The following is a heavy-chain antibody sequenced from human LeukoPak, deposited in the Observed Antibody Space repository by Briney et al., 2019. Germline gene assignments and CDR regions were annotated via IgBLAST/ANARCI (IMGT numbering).Heavy chain of an antibody. CDR1: GGSISNDY. CDR2: INYSGST. J-gene: IGHJ6*02. V-gene: IGHV4-59*01. Sequence: SETLSLTCTVSGGSISNDYWSWIRQPPGKGLEWIWCINYSGSTNYNSSLKSRVTISVDTSKNQFSLKLTSVTAADTAVYYCARVGQNYYGSGSYGNYYYVMDVWGQGTTVTVPS. CDR3: ARVGQNYYGSGSYGNYYYVMDV. D-gene: IGHD3-10*01.